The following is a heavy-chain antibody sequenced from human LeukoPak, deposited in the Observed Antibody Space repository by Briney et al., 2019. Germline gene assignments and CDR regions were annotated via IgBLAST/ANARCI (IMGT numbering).Heavy chain of an antibody. Sequence: SETLSLTCTVSGGPISSYYWSWIRQPAGKGLEWIGRIYTSGSTNYNPSLKSRVTMSVDTSKNQFSLKLSSVTAADTAVYYCARGSYGDYVSYYYYYMDVWGKGTTVTISS. V-gene: IGHV4-4*07. CDR3: ARGSYGDYVSYYYYYMDV. D-gene: IGHD4-17*01. J-gene: IGHJ6*03. CDR1: GGPISSYY. CDR2: IYTSGST.